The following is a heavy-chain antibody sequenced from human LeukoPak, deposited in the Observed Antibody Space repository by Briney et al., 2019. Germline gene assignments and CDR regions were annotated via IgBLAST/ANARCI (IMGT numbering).Heavy chain of an antibody. CDR2: ISGSGSTI. Sequence: PGGSLRLSCAASGFTFSSYEMNWVRQAPGKGLEWVSYISGSGSTIYYADSVKGRFTISRDNSKNTLYLQMNSLRAEDTAVYYCAKTLGYCSSTSCQGAFDIWGQGTMVTVSS. V-gene: IGHV3-48*03. CDR1: GFTFSSYE. D-gene: IGHD2-2*01. CDR3: AKTLGYCSSTSCQGAFDI. J-gene: IGHJ3*02.